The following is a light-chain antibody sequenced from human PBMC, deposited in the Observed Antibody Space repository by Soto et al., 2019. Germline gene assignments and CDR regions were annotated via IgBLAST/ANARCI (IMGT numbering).Light chain of an antibody. V-gene: IGKV3-15*01. Sequence: EIVLTQSPGTLSLSPGERATLSCRASQSVSNNLAWYQQKPGQAPRLLIYFTSTRATGIPARFSGSGSGTEFSLTISSLQSEDLALYYCQQYNQWPLTFGGGTKVETK. J-gene: IGKJ4*01. CDR2: FTS. CDR1: QSVSNN. CDR3: QQYNQWPLT.